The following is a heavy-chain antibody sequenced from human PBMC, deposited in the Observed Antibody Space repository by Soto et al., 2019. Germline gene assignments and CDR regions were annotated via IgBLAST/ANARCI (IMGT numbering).Heavy chain of an antibody. J-gene: IGHJ4*02. CDR2: VIPIFGTA. V-gene: IGHV1-69*13. CDR1: GGTFSSYS. CDR3: ARVGHVAAVTRDGPNDY. Sequence: SVNVSCKSSGGTFSSYSISWVRQAPGQGLECVGGVIPIFGTANYAQKFQGRVTITADESTSTAYMELSSLRSADPAVYSCARVGHVAAVTRDGPNDYWGQGPMVTVSS. D-gene: IGHD2-15*01.